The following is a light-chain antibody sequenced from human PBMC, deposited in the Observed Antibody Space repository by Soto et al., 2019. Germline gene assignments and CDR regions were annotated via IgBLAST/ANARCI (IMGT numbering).Light chain of an antibody. Sequence: QSVLTQPPSVSAAPGQKVTISCSGASSNIGNNYVSWYQQFPRTAPKLLIYDNNKRPSGIPGRFSGSKSGTSATLGITGLQTGDEADYYCGTWDSSLSAEVFGPGTQLTVL. CDR3: GTWDSSLSAEV. J-gene: IGLJ1*01. V-gene: IGLV1-51*01. CDR2: DNN. CDR1: SSNIGNNY.